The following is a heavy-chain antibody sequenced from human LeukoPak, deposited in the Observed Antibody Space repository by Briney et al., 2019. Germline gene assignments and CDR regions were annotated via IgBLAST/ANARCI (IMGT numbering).Heavy chain of an antibody. V-gene: IGHV4-34*01. Sequence: SETLSLTCAVYGGSFSGYYWTWIRQPPGKGLEWIGEINHSGSTNYNASLKSRVTISVDTSKNQFSLKLSSVTAADTAVYYCARRYRDYDFWSGYYTDYYYMDVWGKGTTVTVSS. J-gene: IGHJ6*03. CDR2: INHSGST. D-gene: IGHD3-3*01. CDR1: GGSFSGYY. CDR3: ARRYRDYDFWSGYYTDYYYMDV.